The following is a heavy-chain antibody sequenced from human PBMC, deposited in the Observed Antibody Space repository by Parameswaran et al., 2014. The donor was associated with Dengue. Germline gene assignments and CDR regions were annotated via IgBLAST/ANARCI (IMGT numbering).Heavy chain of an antibody. CDR2: ISSSSSTI. J-gene: IGHJ4*02. CDR3: ARDFHAATVTRQDY. D-gene: IGHD2-15*01. Sequence: VRQMPGKGLEWVSYISSSSSTIYYADSVKGRFTISRDNAKNSLYLQMNSLRAEDTAVYYCARDFHAATVTRQDYWGQGTLVTVSS. V-gene: IGHV3-11*01.